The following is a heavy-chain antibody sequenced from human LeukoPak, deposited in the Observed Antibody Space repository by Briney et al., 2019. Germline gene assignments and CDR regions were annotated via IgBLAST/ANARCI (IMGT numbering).Heavy chain of an antibody. J-gene: IGHJ4*02. D-gene: IGHD1-14*01. Sequence: PGGSLRLSCAASGFIFSRYVMTWVRQAPGKGLEWVSAISGSGGSTYYADSVKGRFTISRDNSKNTLYLQINSLRVEDTAIYYCANDQPSWGQGTLVTVSS. CDR3: ANDQPS. V-gene: IGHV3-23*01. CDR1: GFIFSRYV. CDR2: ISGSGGST.